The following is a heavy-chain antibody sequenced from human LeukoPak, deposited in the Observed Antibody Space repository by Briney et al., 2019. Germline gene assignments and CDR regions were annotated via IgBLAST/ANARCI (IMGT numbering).Heavy chain of an antibody. CDR1: GGTFSSYA. D-gene: IGHD3-10*01. J-gene: IGHJ4*02. Sequence: ASVKVSCKASGGTFSSYAISWVRQAPGQGLEWMGGIIPIFGTANYAQKFQGRVTITADESTSTAYMELSSLRSEDTAVYYCARARYYGSGSYYMLVSDYWGQGTLVTVSS. V-gene: IGHV1-69*13. CDR2: IIPIFGTA. CDR3: ARARYYGSGSYYMLVSDY.